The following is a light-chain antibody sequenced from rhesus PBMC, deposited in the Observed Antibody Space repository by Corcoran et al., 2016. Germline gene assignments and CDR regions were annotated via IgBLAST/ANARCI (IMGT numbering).Light chain of an antibody. V-gene: IGKV2-64*01. CDR3: GEGAHWPPWA. J-gene: IGKJ1*01. CDR2: KVS. CDR1: QSLVHSNGNTY. Sequence: DVVMTQSPLSLPITPGQPASISCRSSQSLVHSNGNTYLSWYQQRPGQPPRRLIYKVSNRDSGVPERFSGSGAGTDFTLESRGVEAEEVGDYSCGEGAHWPPWAFGQGTKVEIK.